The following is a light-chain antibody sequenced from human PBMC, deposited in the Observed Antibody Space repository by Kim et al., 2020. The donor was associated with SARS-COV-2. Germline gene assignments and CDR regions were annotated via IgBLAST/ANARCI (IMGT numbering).Light chain of an antibody. Sequence: PGQMATLSCGGDHIGGKSSHWYQQMPGQAPVVVIFSDRDRPPGIPARFSGSNSDNTATLTISGVEAGDEADYYCQVWDSSSDHVVFGGGTQLTVL. CDR2: SDR. CDR1: HIGGKS. CDR3: QVWDSSSDHVV. V-gene: IGLV3-21*04. J-gene: IGLJ2*01.